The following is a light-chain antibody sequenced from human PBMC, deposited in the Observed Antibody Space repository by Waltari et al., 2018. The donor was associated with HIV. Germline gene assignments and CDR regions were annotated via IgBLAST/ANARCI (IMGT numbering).Light chain of an antibody. V-gene: IGLV2-23*02. J-gene: IGLJ2*01. CDR1: SSDVGGYNL. Sequence: QSALTQPASVSGSPGQSITISCPGTSSDVGGYNLASWYQQHPGKAPKLMIYEVSKRPSGVSNRFSGSKSGNTASLTISGLQAEDEADYYCCAYAGSTTYVIFGGGTKLTVL. CDR3: CAYAGSTTYVI. CDR2: EVS.